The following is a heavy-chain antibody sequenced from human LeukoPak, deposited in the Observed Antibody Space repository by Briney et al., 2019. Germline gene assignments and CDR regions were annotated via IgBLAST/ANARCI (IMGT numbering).Heavy chain of an antibody. CDR3: ARGRGITIFGVVIHYNWFDP. Sequence: SETLSLTCAVYGGSFSGYYWSWIRQPPGKGLEWIGEINHSGSTNYNPSLKSRVTISVDTSKNQFSLKLSSVTAADTAVYYCARGRGITIFGVVIHYNWFDPWGQGTLVTVSS. CDR2: INHSGST. V-gene: IGHV4-34*01. J-gene: IGHJ5*02. CDR1: GGSFSGYY. D-gene: IGHD3-3*01.